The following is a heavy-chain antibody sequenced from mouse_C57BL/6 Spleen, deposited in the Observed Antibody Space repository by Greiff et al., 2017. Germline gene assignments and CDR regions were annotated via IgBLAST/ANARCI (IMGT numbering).Heavy chain of an antibody. CDR2: IYPRSGNT. CDR1: GYTFTSYG. Sequence: VKLMESGAELARPGASVKLSCKASGYTFTSYGISWVKQRTGQGLEWIGEIYPRSGNTYYNEKFKGKATLTADKSSSTAYMELRSLTSEDSAVYFCAEDVHPEGAYWGQGTLVTVSA. CDR3: AEDVHPEGAY. J-gene: IGHJ3*01. V-gene: IGHV1-81*01.